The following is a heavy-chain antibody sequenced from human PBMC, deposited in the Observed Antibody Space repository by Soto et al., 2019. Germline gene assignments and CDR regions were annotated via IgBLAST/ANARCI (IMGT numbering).Heavy chain of an antibody. J-gene: IGHJ4*02. D-gene: IGHD3-3*01. CDR1: GNDFPRTW. CDR2: IYPGDSET. CDR3: ARLVGAYDSYFDH. V-gene: IGHV5-51*01. Sequence: PGESLKISCRALGNDFPRTWIGWVPQRPGKGLDWLGIIYPGDSETRYSPSFRGQVTFSVDMSISTAYLQWSSLKTSDIAIYYCARLVGAYDSYFDHWGQGTRVTVSS.